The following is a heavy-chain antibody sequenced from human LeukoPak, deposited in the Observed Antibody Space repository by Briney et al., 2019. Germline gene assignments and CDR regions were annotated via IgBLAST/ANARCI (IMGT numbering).Heavy chain of an antibody. J-gene: IGHJ1*01. CDR3: AGAPSEVGGYYPEYFRH. D-gene: IGHD3-22*01. CDR1: GFTFSRYW. CDR2: IKSDGKT. V-gene: IGHV3-74*01. Sequence: GGSLRLSCEASGFTFSRYWMHWVRQAPGKGLVWVSRIKSDGKTNYADSVKGRFTISRDNAKNTVSLQMDSLRAEDTGVYYCAGAPSEVGGYYPEYFRHWGQGTLVTVSS.